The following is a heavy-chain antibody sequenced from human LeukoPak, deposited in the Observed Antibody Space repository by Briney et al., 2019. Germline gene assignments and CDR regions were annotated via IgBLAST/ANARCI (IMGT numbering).Heavy chain of an antibody. Sequence: SETLSLTCAVSGYSISSGYYWGWFQQPPGEGLEWIGSIYHTGSTYYNPSLKNRVTISIDTSKNHFSLKLSSVTAADTAVYYCASGCSGGSCFRGSWFDPWGQGTLVTVSS. CDR2: IYHTGST. CDR1: GYSISSGYY. V-gene: IGHV4-38-2*01. D-gene: IGHD2-15*01. J-gene: IGHJ5*02. CDR3: ASGCSGGSCFRGSWFDP.